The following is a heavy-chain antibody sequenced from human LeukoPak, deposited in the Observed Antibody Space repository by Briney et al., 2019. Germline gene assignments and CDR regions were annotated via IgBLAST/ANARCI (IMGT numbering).Heavy chain of an antibody. D-gene: IGHD6-13*01. CDR1: GFTFDDYG. CDR2: INWNGGST. Sequence: GGSLRLSCAASGFTFDDYGMSWVRQAPGKGLEWVSGINWNGGSTGYADSVKGRFTISRDNAKNSLYLQMNSLRAEDTALYYCARGMGIAAAGPLRYWGQGTLVTVSS. J-gene: IGHJ4*02. CDR3: ARGMGIAAAGPLRY. V-gene: IGHV3-20*04.